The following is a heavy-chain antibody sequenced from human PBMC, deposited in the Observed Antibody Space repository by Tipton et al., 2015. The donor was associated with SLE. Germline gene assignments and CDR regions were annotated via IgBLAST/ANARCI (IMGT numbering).Heavy chain of an antibody. CDR1: GGSFSGYY. Sequence: TLSLTCAVYGGSFSGYYWSWVRQTPGKGLEWIGYIYSSGTTNYNPSLKSRVTISVDTSKNQFSLKLSSVTAADTAVYYCAREGVPYNWFDPWGQGTLVTVSS. V-gene: IGHV4-59*01. J-gene: IGHJ5*02. CDR3: AREGVPYNWFDP. CDR2: IYSSGTT.